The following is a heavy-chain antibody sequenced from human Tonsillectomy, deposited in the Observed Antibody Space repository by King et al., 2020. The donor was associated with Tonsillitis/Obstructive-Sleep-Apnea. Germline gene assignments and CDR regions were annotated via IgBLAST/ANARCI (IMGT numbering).Heavy chain of an antibody. CDR1: GFTVSSTY. D-gene: IGHD6-13*01. V-gene: IGHV3-66*01. CDR3: ATAYSSSATVFDY. CDR2: IYSSANT. J-gene: IGHJ4*02. Sequence: VQLVESGGGLVQPGGSLRLSCAASGFTVSSTYMSWVRQAPGKGLECVSTIYSSANTYYADSVKGRFTISRDNSKNTVYLQMNSLRDEDTAGYYCATAYSSSATVFDYWGQGTLVTVSS.